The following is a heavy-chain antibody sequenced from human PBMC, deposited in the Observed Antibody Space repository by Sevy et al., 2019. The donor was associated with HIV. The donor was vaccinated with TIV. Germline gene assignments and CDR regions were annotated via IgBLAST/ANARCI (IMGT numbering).Heavy chain of an antibody. Sequence: ASVKVSCKASGGTFSSHAISWVRQAPGQGLEWMGGIIPIFGTANYAQKFQGRVTITADESTSTAYMELSSLRSEDTAVYYCARDLGSSGSYYGMDVWGQGTTVTVSS. CDR2: IIPIFGTA. CDR3: ARDLGSSGSYYGMDV. CDR1: GGTFSSHA. D-gene: IGHD3-10*01. V-gene: IGHV1-69*13. J-gene: IGHJ6*02.